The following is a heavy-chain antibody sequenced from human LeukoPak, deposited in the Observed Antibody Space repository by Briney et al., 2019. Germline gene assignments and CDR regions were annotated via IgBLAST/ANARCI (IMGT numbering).Heavy chain of an antibody. V-gene: IGHV4-34*01. Sequence: SETLSLTRAVYGGSFSGYYWSWIRQPPGKGLEWIGEINHSGSTNYNPSLKSRVTISVDTSKNQFSLKLSSVTAADTAVYYCARGPRIAVAGRRSWFDPWGQGTLVTVSS. CDR3: ARGPRIAVAGRRSWFDP. CDR1: GGSFSGYY. CDR2: INHSGST. D-gene: IGHD6-19*01. J-gene: IGHJ5*02.